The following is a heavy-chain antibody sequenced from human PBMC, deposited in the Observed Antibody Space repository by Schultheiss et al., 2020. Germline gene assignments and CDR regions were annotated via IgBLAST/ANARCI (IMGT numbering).Heavy chain of an antibody. V-gene: IGHV4-59*12. CDR2: IYYSGST. Sequence: SQTLSLTCTVSGGSISSYYWGWIRQPPGKGLEWIGYIYYSGSTYYNPSLKSRVTISVDTSKNQFSLKLSSVTAADTAVYYCAGDRGYSYGSAFDIWGQGTMVTVSS. D-gene: IGHD5-18*01. J-gene: IGHJ3*02. CDR3: AGDRGYSYGSAFDI. CDR1: GGSISSYY.